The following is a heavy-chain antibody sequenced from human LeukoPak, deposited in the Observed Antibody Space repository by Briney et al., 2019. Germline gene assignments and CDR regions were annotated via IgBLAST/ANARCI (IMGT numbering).Heavy chain of an antibody. J-gene: IGHJ6*03. CDR2: INPQSGDT. CDR1: GYTFTGYY. Sequence: GASVKVSCKASGYTFTGYYMHWVRQAPGQGLDWMGWINPQSGDTKFAQKFQGRVTMTRDTSISTADMELTSLRSDDTAVYYCARDGDYLLLSARYYMDVWGKGTTLTISS. D-gene: IGHD2-2*01. CDR3: ARDGDYLLLSARYYMDV. V-gene: IGHV1-2*02.